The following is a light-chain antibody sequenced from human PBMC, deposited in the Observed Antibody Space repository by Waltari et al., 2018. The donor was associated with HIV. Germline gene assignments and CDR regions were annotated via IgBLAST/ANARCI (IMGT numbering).Light chain of an antibody. CDR2: KDR. V-gene: IGLV3-25*03. Sequence: SYELPHPPSVSVSPEQTPEFTCLEDPLQSQSGHGYQQKPGQAPVLVMYKDRKRPSGIPKRFSGSTSGTTVTLTISGVQAEDEADYYCQSTDNSGTHVIFGGGTKLTVL. J-gene: IGLJ2*01. CDR1: PLQSQS. CDR3: QSTDNSGTHVI.